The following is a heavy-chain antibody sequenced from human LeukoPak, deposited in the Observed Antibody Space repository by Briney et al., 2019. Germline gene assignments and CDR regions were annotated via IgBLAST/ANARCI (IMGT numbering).Heavy chain of an antibody. Sequence: ASVKVSCKASGYTFTGYYMHWVRQAPGQGFEWMGWINPNDGDTNYAQKFQGRVTMTRDTSISTAHMEVSRLRSDDTAVYYCARANFLYCSSTTCLFDYWGQGTLVTVSS. V-gene: IGHV1-2*02. D-gene: IGHD2-2*01. CDR3: ARANFLYCSSTTCLFDY. CDR1: GYTFTGYY. J-gene: IGHJ4*02. CDR2: INPNDGDT.